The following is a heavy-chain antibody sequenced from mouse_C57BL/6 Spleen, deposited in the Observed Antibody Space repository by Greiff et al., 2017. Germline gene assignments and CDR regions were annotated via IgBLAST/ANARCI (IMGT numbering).Heavy chain of an antibody. CDR1: GYTFPDYY. D-gene: IGHD1-1*02. CDR2: INPYNGGT. V-gene: IGHV1-19*01. Sequence: EVHLEQSGPVLVKPGASVKMSCKASGYTFPDYYMNWVKQSHGKSLEWIGVINPYNGGTSYNQKFKGKATLTVDKSSSTAYMELNSLTSEDSAVYYCAREGPYGYFDYWGQGTTLTVSS. J-gene: IGHJ2*01. CDR3: AREGPYGYFDY.